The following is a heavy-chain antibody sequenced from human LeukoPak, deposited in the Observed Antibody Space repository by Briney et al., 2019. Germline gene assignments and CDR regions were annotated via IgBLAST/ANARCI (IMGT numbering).Heavy chain of an antibody. CDR2: IYYSGST. V-gene: IGHV4-39*07. CDR3: ARDQWLLRGGDHDAFDI. Sequence: PSETLSLTCTVSGGSISSSTYYWDWIRQPPGKGLEWIGSIYYSGSTYYNPSLKSRVTISVDKSKNQFSLKLSSVTAADTAMYYCARDQWLLRGGDHDAFDIWGQGTMVTVSS. J-gene: IGHJ3*02. CDR1: GGSISSSTYY. D-gene: IGHD3-22*01.